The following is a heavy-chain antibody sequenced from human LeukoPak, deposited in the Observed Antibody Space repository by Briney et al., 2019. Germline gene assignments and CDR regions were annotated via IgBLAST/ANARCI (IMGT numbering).Heavy chain of an antibody. CDR3: ARGGHYDSSGYYYYYYMDV. Sequence: ASVKVSCKASGYTFTSYGISWVRQAPGQGLEWMGWISAYNGNINYAQKLQGRVTMTTDTSTSTAYMELRSLRSDDTGVYYCARGGHYDSSGYYYYYYMDVWGKGTTVTVSS. J-gene: IGHJ6*03. CDR2: ISAYNGNI. CDR1: GYTFTSYG. D-gene: IGHD3-22*01. V-gene: IGHV1-18*01.